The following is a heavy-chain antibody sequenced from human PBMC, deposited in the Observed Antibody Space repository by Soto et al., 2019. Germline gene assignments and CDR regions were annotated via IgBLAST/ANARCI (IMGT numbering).Heavy chain of an antibody. V-gene: IGHV4-59*08. Sequence: QVQLQESGPGLVKPSETLSLTCTVSGGSIRNYYWSWIRQPPGNGLECIGHIYYSGRTNYNPTLKSRVTISVDPSNNHFSLKLSSVTAADTALYYCARHEYGCYDYFDYWGQGTLVTVSS. D-gene: IGHD5-12*01. CDR3: ARHEYGCYDYFDY. CDR2: IYYSGRT. CDR1: GGSIRNYY. J-gene: IGHJ4*02.